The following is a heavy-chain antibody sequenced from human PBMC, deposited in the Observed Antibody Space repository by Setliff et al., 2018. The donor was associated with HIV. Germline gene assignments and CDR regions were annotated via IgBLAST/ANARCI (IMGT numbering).Heavy chain of an antibody. Sequence: PGGSLRLSCVASGFSFNYHAMHWVRQAPGKGLEWVAAIWNEGNNKRYGDSDQGRFTISRDNSRNTLYLQMNSLRPDDTAVYYCAKDVEVAPTVLDRWGQGTLVT. CDR1: GFSFNYHA. CDR2: IWNEGNNK. D-gene: IGHD1-1*01. J-gene: IGHJ5*02. V-gene: IGHV3-30*02. CDR3: AKDVEVAPTVLDR.